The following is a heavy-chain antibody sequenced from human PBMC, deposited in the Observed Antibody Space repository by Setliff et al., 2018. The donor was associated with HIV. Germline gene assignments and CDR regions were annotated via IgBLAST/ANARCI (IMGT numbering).Heavy chain of an antibody. J-gene: IGHJ4*02. CDR1: GGPLSGHY. V-gene: IGHV4-34*01. Sequence: PSETLSLTCAVHGGPLSGHYWSWIRQPPGQGLEWIGETSHSGKTNYNPSLKSRVTISVDTSKNQFSLKLTSVTAADTAVYYCVTSSSWSSRLNFWGPGMLVTVSS. CDR3: VTSSSWSSRLNF. D-gene: IGHD2-2*01. CDR2: TSHSGKT.